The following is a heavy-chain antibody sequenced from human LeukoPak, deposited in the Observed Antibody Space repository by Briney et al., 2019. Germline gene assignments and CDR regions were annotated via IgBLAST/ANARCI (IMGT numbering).Heavy chain of an antibody. CDR3: ARYCSGGSCYGAFDI. V-gene: IGHV4-34*01. CDR2: INHSEGT. CDR1: GGSFSGYY. D-gene: IGHD2-15*01. J-gene: IGHJ3*02. Sequence: PSETLSLTCALYGGSFSGYYWSWIRQPPGKGLEWIGEINHSEGTKYNPSLKSRVTISVDTSKNQFSLKLNSVTAADTAVYYCARYCSGGSCYGAFDIWGQGTMVTVSS.